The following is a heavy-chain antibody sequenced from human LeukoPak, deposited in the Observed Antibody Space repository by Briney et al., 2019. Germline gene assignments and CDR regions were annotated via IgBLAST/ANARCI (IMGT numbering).Heavy chain of an antibody. V-gene: IGHV3-23*01. CDR2: ISDSGGST. Sequence: GGSLRLSCAASGFTFSSYGMSWVRQAPGKGLEWVSAISDSGGSTYYADSVKGRFTISRDNSRNTVYLQMTSLRAEDTAVYYCASRGHVGSGTYSPYDYWGQGTLVTVSS. D-gene: IGHD3-10*01. J-gene: IGHJ4*02. CDR1: GFTFSSYG. CDR3: ASRGHVGSGTYSPYDY.